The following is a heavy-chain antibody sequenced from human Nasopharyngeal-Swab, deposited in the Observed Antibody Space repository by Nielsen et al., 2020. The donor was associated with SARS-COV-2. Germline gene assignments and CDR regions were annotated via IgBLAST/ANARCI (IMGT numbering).Heavy chain of an antibody. J-gene: IGHJ4*02. D-gene: IGHD6-13*01. CDR2: IRYDGSNK. CDR1: GFTFSSYG. V-gene: IGHV3-30*02. CDR3: AKEWDSSSWYYFDY. Sequence: GESLKISWAASGFTFSSYGMHWGRQAPGKGLEWVAFIRYDGSNKYYEDSVKGRFTISRDNSKNTLYLQMNSLRAEDTAVYYCAKEWDSSSWYYFDYWGQGTLVTVSS.